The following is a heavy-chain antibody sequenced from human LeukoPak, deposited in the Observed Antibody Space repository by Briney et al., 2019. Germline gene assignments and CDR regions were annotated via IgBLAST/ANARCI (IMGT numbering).Heavy chain of an antibody. V-gene: IGHV3-21*01. CDR3: ARDNYRLHGAFDI. J-gene: IGHJ3*02. Sequence: GGSLRLSCAASGFTFSSYSMNWVRQAPGKGLEWVSSISSSSSYIYYADSVKGRFTISRDNAKNSLYLQMNSLRAEDTAVYYCARDNYRLHGAFDIWGQGTMVTVSS. CDR2: ISSSSSYI. D-gene: IGHD5-24*01. CDR1: GFTFSSYS.